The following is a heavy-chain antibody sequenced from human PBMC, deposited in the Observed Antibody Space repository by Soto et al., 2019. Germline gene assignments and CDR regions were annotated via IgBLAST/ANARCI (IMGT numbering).Heavy chain of an antibody. Sequence: VAVISYDGSNKYYADSVKGRFTISRDNSKNTLYLQMNSLRAEDTAVYYCAKDTSSYYDFWSGYYFDYWGQGTLVTVSS. J-gene: IGHJ4*02. D-gene: IGHD3-3*01. CDR3: AKDTSSYYDFWSGYYFDY. V-gene: IGHV3-30*18. CDR2: ISYDGSNK.